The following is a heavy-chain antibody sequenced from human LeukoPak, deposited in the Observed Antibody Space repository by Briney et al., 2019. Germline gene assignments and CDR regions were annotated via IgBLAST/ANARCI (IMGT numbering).Heavy chain of an antibody. D-gene: IGHD3-10*01. V-gene: IGHV1-18*01. CDR2: ISAYNGNT. CDR1: GYTFTSYG. J-gene: IGHJ4*02. CDR3: ARRGSGSYYNPHFDY. Sequence: ASVKVSCKASGYTFTSYGISWVRQAPGQGLEWMGWISAYNGNTNYAQKLQGRVTMTTDTSTSTAYMELRSLRSDDTAVYYCARRGSGSYYNPHFDYWGQGTLVTVSS.